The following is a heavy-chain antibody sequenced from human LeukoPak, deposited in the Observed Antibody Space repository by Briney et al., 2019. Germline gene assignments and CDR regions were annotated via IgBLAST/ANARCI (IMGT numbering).Heavy chain of an antibody. Sequence: QPGGSLRLSCAASGFTFNNYAMSWVRQAPGKGLQWVSVISGTATTTYYADSVKGRFTISRDNSKNTLYLQMNSLRAEDTAVYYCAKDRPLWELLRGFDCWGQGTLVTVSS. V-gene: IGHV3-23*01. CDR3: AKDRPLWELLRGFDC. CDR2: ISGTATTT. D-gene: IGHD1-26*01. J-gene: IGHJ4*02. CDR1: GFTFNNYA.